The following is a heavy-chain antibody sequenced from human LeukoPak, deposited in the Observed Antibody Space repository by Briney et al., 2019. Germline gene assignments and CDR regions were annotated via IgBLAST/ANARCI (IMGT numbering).Heavy chain of an antibody. CDR3: ARPIFYCSGGSCYFDY. CDR2: INPNSGGT. D-gene: IGHD2-15*01. V-gene: IGHV1-2*02. J-gene: IGHJ4*02. CDR1: GYTFTGDY. Sequence: ASVKVSCKASGYTFTGDYMHWVRQAPGQGLEWMGWINPNSGGTNYAQKFQGRVTMTRDTSISTAYMELSRLRSDDTAVYYCARPIFYCSGGSCYFDYWGQGTLVTVSS.